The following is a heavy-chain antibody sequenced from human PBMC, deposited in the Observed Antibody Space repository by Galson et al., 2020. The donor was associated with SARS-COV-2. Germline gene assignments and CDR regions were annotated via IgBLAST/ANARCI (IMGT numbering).Heavy chain of an antibody. CDR3: ARDVYYYDSSGYLFSYYYGMDV. CDR1: GYTFTSYG. Sequence: ASVKVSCKASGYTFTSYGISWVRQAPGQGLEWMGWISAYNGNTNYAQKLQGRVTMTTDTSTSTAYMELRSLRSDDTAVYYCARDVYYYDSSGYLFSYYYGMDVWGQGTTVTVSS. J-gene: IGHJ6*02. CDR2: ISAYNGNT. V-gene: IGHV1-18*01. D-gene: IGHD3-22*01.